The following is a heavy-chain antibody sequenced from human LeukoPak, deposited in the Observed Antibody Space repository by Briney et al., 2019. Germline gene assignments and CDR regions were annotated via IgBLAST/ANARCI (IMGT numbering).Heavy chain of an antibody. V-gene: IGHV3-9*01. D-gene: IGHD6-13*01. CDR2: TSWNSGSI. CDR3: AKGYSSSWSLPFDY. J-gene: IGHJ4*02. Sequence: GGSLRLSCAASGFSFDDYAMHWVRQAPGKGLEWVSGTSWNSGSIGYADSVEGRFTTSKDNVKNSLYLHMNTLRAEDTAFYYCAKGYSSSWSLPFDYRGQGTLVTVSS. CDR1: GFSFDDYA.